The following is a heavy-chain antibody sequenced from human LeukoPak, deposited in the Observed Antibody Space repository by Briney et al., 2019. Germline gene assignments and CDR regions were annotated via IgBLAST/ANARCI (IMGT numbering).Heavy chain of an antibody. J-gene: IGHJ1*01. V-gene: IGHV3-48*01. CDR3: AKGTHIVVVTAIPAEYFQH. CDR1: GFTFSSYS. CDR2: ISSLSGTI. Sequence: GGSLRLSCAASGFTFSSYSMNWVRQAPGKGLEWVSYISSLSGTIDYADSVKGRFTISRDNSKNTLYLQMNSLRAEDTAVYYCAKGTHIVVVTAIPAEYFQHWGQGTLVTVSS. D-gene: IGHD2-21*02.